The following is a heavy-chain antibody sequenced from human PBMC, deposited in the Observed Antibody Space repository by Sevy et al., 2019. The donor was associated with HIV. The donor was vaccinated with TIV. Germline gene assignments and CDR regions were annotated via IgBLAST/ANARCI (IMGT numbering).Heavy chain of an antibody. CDR2: ITSTGDTI. J-gene: IGHJ4*02. CDR1: GFPFTSYS. V-gene: IGHV3-48*01. CDR3: ATLDTSPAYFDY. D-gene: IGHD1-1*01. Sequence: GGYLRLSCAASGFPFTSYSMNCVRQAPGKGLEWISYITSTGDTIFYADSVKGRFTISRDNAKNSLYLQMNSLRSDDTAVYYCATLDTSPAYFDYWGQGTSVTVSS.